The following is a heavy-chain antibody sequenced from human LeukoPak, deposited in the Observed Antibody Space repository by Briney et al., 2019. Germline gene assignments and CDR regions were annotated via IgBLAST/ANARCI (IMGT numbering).Heavy chain of an antibody. CDR2: INPNSGGT. V-gene: IGHV1-2*02. Sequence: ASVKVSCKASVYTFTGYYMHWGRQAPGQGLEWMGWINPNSGGTNYAQKFQGRVTMTRDTSISTAYMELSRLRSDDTAVYYCARSPLWFGELYSDYWGQGTLVTVSS. CDR1: VYTFTGYY. CDR3: ARSPLWFGELYSDY. J-gene: IGHJ4*02. D-gene: IGHD3-10*01.